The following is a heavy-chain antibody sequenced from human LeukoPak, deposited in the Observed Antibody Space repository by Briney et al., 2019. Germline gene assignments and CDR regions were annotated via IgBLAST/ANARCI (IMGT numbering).Heavy chain of an antibody. CDR2: ISSSSGYI. J-gene: IGHJ3*02. V-gene: IGHV3-21*01. D-gene: IGHD6-13*01. CDR3: ARVRSSSWNDAFDI. Sequence: GGSLRLSCAASGFTFSSYSMNWVRQAPGKGLEWVSSISSSSGYIYYADSVKGRFTISRDNAKNSLYLQMNSLRAEDTAVYYCARVRSSSWNDAFDIWGQGTMVTVSS. CDR1: GFTFSSYS.